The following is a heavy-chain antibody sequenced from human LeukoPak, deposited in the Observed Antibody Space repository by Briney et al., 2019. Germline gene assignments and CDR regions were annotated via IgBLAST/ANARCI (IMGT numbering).Heavy chain of an antibody. J-gene: IGHJ4*02. D-gene: IGHD6-13*01. CDR3: ASGIPGSSSWSSFDY. V-gene: IGHV1-69*13. Sequence: ASVKVSCKASGGTFSSYAISWVRQAPGQGLEWMGGIIPIFGTANYAQKFQGRVTITADESTSTAYMELSSLRSEDTAVYYCASGIPGSSSWSSFDYWGQGTLVTVSS. CDR2: IIPIFGTA. CDR1: GGTFSSYA.